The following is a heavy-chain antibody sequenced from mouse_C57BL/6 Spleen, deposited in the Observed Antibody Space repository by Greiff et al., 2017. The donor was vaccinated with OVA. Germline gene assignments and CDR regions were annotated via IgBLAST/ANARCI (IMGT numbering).Heavy chain of an antibody. Sequence: QVQLQQPGAELVMPGASVKLSCKASGYTFTSYWMHWVMQRPGQGLEWIGEIDPSDSYTNYNQKFKGKSTLTVDKSSSTAYMQLSSLTSEDSAVYYCARKGLTTVGYAMDYWGQGTSVTVSS. D-gene: IGHD1-1*01. CDR3: ARKGLTTVGYAMDY. CDR1: GYTFTSYW. CDR2: IDPSDSYT. V-gene: IGHV1-69*01. J-gene: IGHJ4*01.